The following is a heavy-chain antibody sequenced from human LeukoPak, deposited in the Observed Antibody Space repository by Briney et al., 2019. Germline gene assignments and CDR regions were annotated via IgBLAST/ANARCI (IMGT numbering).Heavy chain of an antibody. Sequence: GASVKVSCKASGYIFTSYGISWVRQAPGQGLEWMRWISVYNGNTNYPQRLQGRVTMTTDTSTTTAYMELRSLRSDDTAVYHCGRDINGYYYDSHGYYPTDLWGQGTLVTVSS. CDR2: ISVYNGNT. D-gene: IGHD3-22*01. CDR3: GRDINGYYYDSHGYYPTDL. J-gene: IGHJ5*02. CDR1: GYIFTSYG. V-gene: IGHV1-18*01.